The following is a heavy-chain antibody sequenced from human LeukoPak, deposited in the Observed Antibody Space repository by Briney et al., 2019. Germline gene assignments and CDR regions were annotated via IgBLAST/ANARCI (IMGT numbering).Heavy chain of an antibody. V-gene: IGHV3-23*01. D-gene: IGHD3-10*01. CDR1: GFTFSSYS. CDR2: ISVSGGST. CDR3: ALDEGEFGELSDY. Sequence: GGSLRLSCAASGFTFSSYSMNWVRQAPGKGLEWVSAISVSGGSTYYADSVKGRFTISRDNSKNTLYLQMNSLRAEDTAVYYCALDEGEFGELSDYWGQGTLVTVSS. J-gene: IGHJ4*02.